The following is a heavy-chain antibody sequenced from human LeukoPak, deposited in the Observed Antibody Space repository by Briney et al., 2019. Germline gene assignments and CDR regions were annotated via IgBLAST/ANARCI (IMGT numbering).Heavy chain of an antibody. V-gene: IGHV3-23*01. CDR3: ARRYCSTCPTGHAFDL. CDR1: GFTFSSYA. D-gene: IGHD2-2*01. J-gene: IGHJ3*01. CDR2: LSSGDNT. Sequence: GGSLRLSCAASGFTFSSYAMSWVRQAPGMGLEWVSALSSGDNTHYADSVNGRFTISRDNSKNTLYLQLNSLRAEDTAVYYCARRYCSTCPTGHAFDLWGQGTMVTVSS.